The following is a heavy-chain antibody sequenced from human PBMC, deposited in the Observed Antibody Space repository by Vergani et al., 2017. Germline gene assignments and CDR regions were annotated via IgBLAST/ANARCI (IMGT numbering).Heavy chain of an antibody. CDR3: VRVDTQVPATSHFYYMDV. V-gene: IGHV4-30-2*01. CDR2: IFQSGSP. J-gene: IGHJ6*03. Sequence: QLQLQESGSGLVKPSQTLSLNCAASGGSISSGAFSWGWIRQPPGRGLQWIGHIFQSGSPDYNASLKSRVNISLDKSKNHFSLSLSSVTAADTAVYYCVRVDTQVPATSHFYYMDVWGKGTTVVVSS. D-gene: IGHD6-25*01. CDR1: GGSISSGAFS.